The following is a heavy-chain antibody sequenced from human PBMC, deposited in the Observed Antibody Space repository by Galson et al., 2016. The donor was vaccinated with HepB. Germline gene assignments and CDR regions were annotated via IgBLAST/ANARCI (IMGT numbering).Heavy chain of an antibody. V-gene: IGHV3-66*01. Sequence: SLRLSCAASGFTFEDYAMYWVRQAPGKGLEWVSVIYSGGNTFYADSVKGRFTISRDTSKNTLYLQMNSLRAEDTAVYYCATSPSRGYWGQGTLVTVSS. CDR1: GFTFEDYA. CDR2: IYSGGNT. CDR3: ATSPSRGY. D-gene: IGHD2-2*01. J-gene: IGHJ4*02.